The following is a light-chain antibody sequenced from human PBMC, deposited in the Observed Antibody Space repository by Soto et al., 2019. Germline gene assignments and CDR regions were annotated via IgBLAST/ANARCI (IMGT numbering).Light chain of an antibody. Sequence: DIQMTQSPSSVSAYVGDRVTITCRASRGITTYLAWYQQKPGSAPNLLIYAASSLQSGVPSRFSGSGFGTDFTLTISSLQHEDSATYYCQQANSPPLTFGGGTKGEIK. V-gene: IGKV1D-12*01. J-gene: IGKJ4*01. CDR2: AAS. CDR1: RGITTY. CDR3: QQANSPPLT.